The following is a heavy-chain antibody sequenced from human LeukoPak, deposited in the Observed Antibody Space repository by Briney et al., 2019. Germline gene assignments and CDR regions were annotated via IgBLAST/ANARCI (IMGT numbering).Heavy chain of an antibody. CDR2: IYYSGGT. CDR3: ARLYCSGGSCYPLR. V-gene: IGHV4-59*01. CDR1: GGSISSYY. J-gene: IGHJ1*01. D-gene: IGHD2-15*01. Sequence: SETLSLTCTGSGGSISSYYWSWIRQPPGKGLEWIGYIYYSGGTNYNPSLKSRVTISVDTSKNQFSLKLSSVTAADTAVYYCARLYCSGGSCYPLRWGQGTLVTVSS.